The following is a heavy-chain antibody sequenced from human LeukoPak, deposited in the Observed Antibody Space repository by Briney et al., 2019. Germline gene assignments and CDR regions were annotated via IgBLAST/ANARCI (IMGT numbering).Heavy chain of an antibody. J-gene: IGHJ4*02. Sequence: GRSLRLSCAASGFTFSSYGMLWVRQAPGKGLEWVAVIWYDGSNKYYADSVKGRFTISRDNSKNTLYLQMNSLRAEDTAVYYCARSYYYGSGSYPDYWGQGTLVTVSS. D-gene: IGHD3-10*01. CDR3: ARSYYYGSGSYPDY. CDR2: IWYDGSNK. V-gene: IGHV3-33*01. CDR1: GFTFSSYG.